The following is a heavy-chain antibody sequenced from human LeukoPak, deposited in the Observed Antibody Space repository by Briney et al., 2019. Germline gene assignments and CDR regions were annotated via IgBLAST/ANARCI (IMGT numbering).Heavy chain of an antibody. D-gene: IGHD5-18*01. Sequence: GGSLRLSCAASGFTFSSYAMTWVRQAPGKGRELVSSVSGSGGSTSYADSVKGRFTISRDNSMNTLFLQMNSLRPEDTAVYYCAKGGIQLWYYLDYWGQGTLVTVSS. CDR1: GFTFSSYA. V-gene: IGHV3-23*01. CDR2: VSGSGGST. CDR3: AKGGIQLWYYLDY. J-gene: IGHJ4*02.